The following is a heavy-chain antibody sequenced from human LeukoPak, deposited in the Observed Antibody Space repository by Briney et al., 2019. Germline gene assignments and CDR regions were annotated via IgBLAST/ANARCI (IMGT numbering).Heavy chain of an antibody. V-gene: IGHV4-61*01. Sequence: SETLSLTCTVSGASISSGSYYWTWIRQPPGKGLEWIGYIYHTGNIKYNPSLNSRVTISIDTSKNQFSLKLSSVTAADTAVYYCARFGSGWWYNDYWGQGTLVTVSS. J-gene: IGHJ4*02. CDR1: GASISSGSYY. CDR2: IYHTGNI. CDR3: ARFGSGWWYNDY. D-gene: IGHD6-19*01.